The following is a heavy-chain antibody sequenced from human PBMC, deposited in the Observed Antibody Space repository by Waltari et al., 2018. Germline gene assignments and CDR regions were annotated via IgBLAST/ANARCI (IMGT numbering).Heavy chain of an antibody. D-gene: IGHD5-12*01. J-gene: IGHJ5*02. CDR2: INSDGSTT. Sequence: EVQLVESGGGLVQPGGSLRLSCAAPGFTFSSYWMHWVRQAPGKGLVGVSRINSDGSTTGYADSVKGRFTISRDNTKNTLSLQMNSLRDEDTAVYYCAVYLRSSPFDPWGQGTLVTVSS. CDR3: AVYLRSSPFDP. V-gene: IGHV3-74*01. CDR1: GFTFSSYW.